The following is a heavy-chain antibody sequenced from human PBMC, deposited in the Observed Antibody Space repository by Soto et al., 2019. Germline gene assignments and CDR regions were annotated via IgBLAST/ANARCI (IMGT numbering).Heavy chain of an antibody. D-gene: IGHD3-10*01. V-gene: IGHV3-9*01. CDR2: ISWNSGSI. CDR3: AKDMGGSGSPDYYYYGMYV. CDR1: GFTFDYYG. J-gene: IGHJ6*02. Sequence: GGSRRRCCGASGFTFDYYGMHWGPQAPGKGLGWVSGISWNSGSIGYADSVKGRFTISRDNAKKSLYLQMNRLRAEDTALYYCAKDMGGSGSPDYYYYGMYVWVQGTTVTVSS.